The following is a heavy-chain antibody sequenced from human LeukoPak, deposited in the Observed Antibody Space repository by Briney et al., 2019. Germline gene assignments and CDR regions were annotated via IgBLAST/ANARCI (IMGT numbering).Heavy chain of an antibody. CDR3: ARDSNYDTSGHYY. Sequence: GGSLRLSCAASGFTVSSNYMSWVRKAPGKGLEWASVIYSGGSTYSADSVKGRFTISRDNSKNTLYLQMNSLRAEDTAVYYCARDSNYDTSGHYYWGQGTLVTVSS. CDR1: GFTVSSNY. CDR2: IYSGGST. V-gene: IGHV3-53*01. D-gene: IGHD3-22*01. J-gene: IGHJ4*02.